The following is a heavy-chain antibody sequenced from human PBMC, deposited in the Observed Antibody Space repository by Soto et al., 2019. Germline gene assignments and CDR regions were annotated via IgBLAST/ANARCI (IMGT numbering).Heavy chain of an antibody. D-gene: IGHD6-19*01. CDR3: AREMVAVAGTIPLYYYYYYGMDV. CDR1: GYTFTSYY. Sequence: ASVKVSCKASGYTFTSYYMHWVRQAPGQGLEWMGIINPSGGSTSYAQKFQGRVTMTRDTSTSTVYMELSSLRSEDTAVYYCAREMVAVAGTIPLYYYYYYGMDVWGQGTPVTVS. CDR2: INPSGGST. J-gene: IGHJ6*02. V-gene: IGHV1-46*01.